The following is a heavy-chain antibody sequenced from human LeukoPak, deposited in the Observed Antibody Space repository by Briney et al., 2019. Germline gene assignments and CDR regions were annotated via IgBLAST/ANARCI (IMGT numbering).Heavy chain of an antibody. J-gene: IGHJ4*02. CDR3: ARSSDY. Sequence: GGSLRLSCAASGFTFSTYWMTWVRQAPEKGLEWVASIRQDGSEKYYVDSVKGRFTISRDDAKNSLYLQMNSLRAEDTAVYYCARSSDYWGQGTLVTVSS. CDR2: IRQDGSEK. CDR1: GFTFSTYW. V-gene: IGHV3-7*02.